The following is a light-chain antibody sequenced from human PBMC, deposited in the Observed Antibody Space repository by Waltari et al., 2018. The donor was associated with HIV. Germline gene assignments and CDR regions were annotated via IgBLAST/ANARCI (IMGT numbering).Light chain of an antibody. V-gene: IGKV3-20*01. CDR1: QSITSNY. CDR2: GAS. J-gene: IGKJ1*01. CDR3: HQYGSTPRT. Sequence: EVVLTQSPGSLSLSPGDRATLSCRASQSITSNYLAWYQQRPGQAPRLLIFGASSRAADIPDRFSGSGSGPDFTLTITRLEPEDFAVYYCHQYGSTPRTFGQGTTVEVK.